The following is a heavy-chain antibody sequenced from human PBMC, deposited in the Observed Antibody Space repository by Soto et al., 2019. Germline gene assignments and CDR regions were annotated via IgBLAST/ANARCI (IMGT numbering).Heavy chain of an antibody. V-gene: IGHV1-69*13. CDR3: ARVGDVLERDQYYDYVWGSYRFDY. D-gene: IGHD3-16*02. J-gene: IGHJ4*02. CDR2: IFPIFGTA. Sequence: ASVKVSCKASGGTFSSYAISWVRQAPGQGLEWKGGIFPIFGTANYAQKFQGRVTITADESTSTAYMELSSLRSEDTAVYYCARVGDVLERDQYYDYVWGSYRFDYWGQGTLVTVSS. CDR1: GGTFSSYA.